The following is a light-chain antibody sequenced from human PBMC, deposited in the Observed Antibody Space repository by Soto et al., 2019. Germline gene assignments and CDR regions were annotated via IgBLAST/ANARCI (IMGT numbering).Light chain of an antibody. CDR3: QQRSTWPPT. CDR2: DAS. V-gene: IGKV3-11*01. CDR1: QSVSRF. J-gene: IGKJ2*01. Sequence: EIVLTQSPATLSLSPGERATLSCRASQSVSRFFAWFQQRPGQAPRLLIYDASNRASGVPARFSGSGSGTDFTLTISSLEPEDFAVYYCQQRSTWPPTFGQGTKLEI.